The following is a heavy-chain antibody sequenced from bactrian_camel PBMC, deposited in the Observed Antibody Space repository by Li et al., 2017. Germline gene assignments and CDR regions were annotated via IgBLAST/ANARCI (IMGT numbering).Heavy chain of an antibody. D-gene: IGHD6*01. CDR2: GHSDGSNA. J-gene: IGHJ4*01. Sequence: HVQLVESGGGLVQPGGSLRLSCAASGFTFSSYDMLWVRQAPGKGLEWVSSGHSDGSNAYYADSVKGRFTISRDNEKNTVYLQMNSLKSEDTALYYCATDPAPTWLVEDLRFSSWGQGTQVTVS. V-gene: IGHV3-2*01. CDR3: ATDPAPTWLVEDLRFSS. CDR1: GFTFSSYD.